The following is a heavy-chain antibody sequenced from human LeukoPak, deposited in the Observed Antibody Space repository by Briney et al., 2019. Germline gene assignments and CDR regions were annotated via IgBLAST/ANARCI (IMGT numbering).Heavy chain of an antibody. CDR3: ASFLRLGYDAFDI. CDR2: IYYSGST. J-gene: IGHJ3*02. V-gene: IGHV4-30-4*01. D-gene: IGHD6-19*01. CDR1: GGSISSGDYY. Sequence: SETLSLTCTVSGGSISSGDYYWSLIRQPPGKGLEWIGYIYYSGSTYYNPSLKSRVTISVDKSKNQFSLKLSSVTAADTAVYYCASFLRLGYDAFDIWGQGTMVTVSS.